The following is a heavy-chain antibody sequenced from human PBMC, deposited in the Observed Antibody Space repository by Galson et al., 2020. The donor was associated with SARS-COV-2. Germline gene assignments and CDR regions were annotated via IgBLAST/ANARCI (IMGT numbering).Heavy chain of an antibody. CDR3: AKDLTWDIVVVAAAGGGQLVSGFEY. J-gene: IGHJ4*02. V-gene: IGHV3-23*01. D-gene: IGHD2-2*01. CDR1: SSYA. CDR2: ISGSVGST. Sequence: SSYAMSWVRQAPWKGLEWVSAISGSVGSTYYADSVKGLFTISRDNSKNTLYLQMNSLRAEDTAVYYCAKDLTWDIVVVAAAGGGQLVSGFEYWGQGTLVIVSS.